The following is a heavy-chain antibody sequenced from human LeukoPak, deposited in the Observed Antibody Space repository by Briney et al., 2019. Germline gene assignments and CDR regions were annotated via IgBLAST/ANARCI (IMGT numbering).Heavy chain of an antibody. V-gene: IGHV3-74*01. Sequence: GGSLRLSCAASGFTFSTYTIHWVRQVPGKGLMWVSRITNDGTSTTYADSVKGRFTISRGNAKDTLYLQMNSLRAEDTAVYYCARDGGGSSGYYWGLGYWGQGTLVTVSS. D-gene: IGHD3-22*01. CDR3: ARDGGGSSGYYWGLGY. CDR2: ITNDGTST. J-gene: IGHJ4*02. CDR1: GFTFSTYT.